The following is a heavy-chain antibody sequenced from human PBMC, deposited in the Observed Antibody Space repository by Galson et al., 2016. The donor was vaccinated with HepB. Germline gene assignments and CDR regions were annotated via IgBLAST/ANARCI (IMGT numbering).Heavy chain of an antibody. V-gene: IGHV3-11*01. D-gene: IGHD3-10*01. J-gene: IGHJ4*02. CDR3: ARDFVGWFGEYTFFDY. CDR1: GFTFSETY. CDR2: ITSSGGLS. Sequence: LRLSCAASGFTFSETYMTWVRQAPGKGLEWISYITSSGGLSYYADSMEGRFTISRDNAKNFLYLQMNSLGAEDTAVYYCARDFVGWFGEYTFFDYWGQGTPVTVSS.